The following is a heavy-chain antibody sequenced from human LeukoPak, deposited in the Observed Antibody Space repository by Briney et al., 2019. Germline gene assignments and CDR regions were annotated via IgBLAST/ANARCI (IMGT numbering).Heavy chain of an antibody. CDR3: ARRGAYYYDSSGYYWVY. CDR1: GGSISSSSYD. Sequence: PSETLSLTCTVAGGSISSSSYDWGWIRQPPRKGLEWIGSIYYSGSTYYNPSLKSRVTISVDTSKNQFSLKLSSVTAADTAVYYCARRGAYYYDSSGYYWVYWGQGTLVTVSS. D-gene: IGHD3-22*01. V-gene: IGHV4-39*01. J-gene: IGHJ4*02. CDR2: IYYSGST.